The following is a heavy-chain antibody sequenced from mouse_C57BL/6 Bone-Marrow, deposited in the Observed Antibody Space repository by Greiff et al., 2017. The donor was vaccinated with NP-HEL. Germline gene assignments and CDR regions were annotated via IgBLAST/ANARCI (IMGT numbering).Heavy chain of an antibody. CDR2: ISDGGSYT. CDR1: GFTFSSYA. V-gene: IGHV5-4*03. D-gene: IGHD2-3*01. Sequence: EVKVVESGGGLVKPGGSLKLSCAASGFTFSSYAMSWVRQTPEKRLEWVATISDGGSYTYYPDNVKGRFTISRDNAKNNLYLQMSHLKSEDTAMYYCARRWLLQFAYWGQGTLVTVSA. CDR3: ARRWLLQFAY. J-gene: IGHJ3*01.